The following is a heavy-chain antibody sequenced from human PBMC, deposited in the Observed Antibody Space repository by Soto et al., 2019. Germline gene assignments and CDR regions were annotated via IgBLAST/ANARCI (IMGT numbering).Heavy chain of an antibody. D-gene: IGHD3-22*01. J-gene: IGHJ6*02. V-gene: IGHV3-23*01. Sequence: GGSLRLSCAASGFTFSSYAMSWVRQAPGKGLEWVSAISGSGGSTYYADSVKGRFTISRDNSKNTLYLQMNSLRAEDTAVYYCAKARDYDSSGYYQLYYYYGMDVWGQGTTVTVSS. CDR3: AKARDYDSSGYYQLYYYYGMDV. CDR1: GFTFSSYA. CDR2: ISGSGGST.